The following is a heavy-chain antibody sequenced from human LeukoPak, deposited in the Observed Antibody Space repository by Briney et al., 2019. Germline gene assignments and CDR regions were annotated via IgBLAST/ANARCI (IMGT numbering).Heavy chain of an antibody. J-gene: IGHJ4*02. D-gene: IGHD6-6*01. CDR3: AKRGSYSSSFTSTFDY. Sequence: GGSLRLSCAASGFTFSSYGMHWVRQAPGKGLEWVSTINSGGAINYADSVKGRFTISRDNPKNTLYLQMNSLRAEDTAVYHCAKRGSYSSSFTSTFDYWGQGTLVTVSS. CDR1: GFTFSSYG. V-gene: IGHV3-23*01. CDR2: INSGGAI.